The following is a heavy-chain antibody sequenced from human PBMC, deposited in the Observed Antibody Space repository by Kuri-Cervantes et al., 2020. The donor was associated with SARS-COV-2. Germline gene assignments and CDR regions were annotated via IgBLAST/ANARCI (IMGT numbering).Heavy chain of an antibody. CDR1: GGTFSSYA. CDR3: ARTPFSSSWTNGGFFDY. J-gene: IGHJ4*02. V-gene: IGHV1-69*06. D-gene: IGHD6-13*01. CDR2: IIPIFGTA. Sequence: VKVSCKASGGTFSSYAISWVRQAPGQGREWMGGIIPIFGTANYAQKFQGRVTITADKSTSTAYMELSSLRSEDTAVYYCARTPFSSSWTNGGFFDYWGQGTLVTVSS.